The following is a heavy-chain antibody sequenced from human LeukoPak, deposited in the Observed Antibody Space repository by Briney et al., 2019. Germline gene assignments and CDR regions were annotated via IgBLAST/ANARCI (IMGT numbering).Heavy chain of an antibody. Sequence: RTSETLSLTCAVYGGSFSGYYWSWIRQPPGKGLEWIGEINHSGSTNYNPSLKSRVTISVGTSKNQFSLKLSSVTAADTAVYYCARGVVVVVAATARWGYYFDYWGQGTLVTVSS. V-gene: IGHV4-34*01. D-gene: IGHD2-15*01. CDR3: ARGVVVVVAATARWGYYFDY. CDR1: GGSFSGYY. CDR2: INHSGST. J-gene: IGHJ4*02.